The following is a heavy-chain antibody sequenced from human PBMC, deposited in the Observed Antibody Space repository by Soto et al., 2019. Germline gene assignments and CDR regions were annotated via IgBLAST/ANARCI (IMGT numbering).Heavy chain of an antibody. V-gene: IGHV3-23*01. CDR1: GFTFSSYA. J-gene: IGHJ4*02. CDR2: ISGSGGST. Sequence: GGSLRLSCAASGFTFSSYAMSWVRQAPGKGLEWVSAISGSGGSTYYADSVKGRFTISRDNSKNTLYLQMNSLRAEDTAVYYCAKGPVVVVAATTPFDYWGQGTLVTVTS. CDR3: AKGPVVVVAATTPFDY. D-gene: IGHD2-15*01.